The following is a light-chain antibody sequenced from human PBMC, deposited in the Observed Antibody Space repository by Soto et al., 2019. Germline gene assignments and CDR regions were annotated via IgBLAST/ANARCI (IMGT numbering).Light chain of an antibody. V-gene: IGLV3-21*02. CDR1: NIRGYS. J-gene: IGLJ2*01. Sequence: SYELTQPPSVSVAPGQTAKIACGGDNIRGYSVHWYLQKSGQAPVLVVYDDGDRTAGIPERFSGSNSGNMATLSISRVEAGDEAEYYCQVWDSRGDRPVFGGGTKLTVL. CDR2: DDG. CDR3: QVWDSRGDRPV.